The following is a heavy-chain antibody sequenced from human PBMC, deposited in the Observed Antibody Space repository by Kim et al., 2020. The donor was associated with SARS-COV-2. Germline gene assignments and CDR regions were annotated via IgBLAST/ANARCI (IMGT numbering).Heavy chain of an antibody. CDR1: GGSFSGYY. J-gene: IGHJ6*02. V-gene: IGHV4-34*01. CDR2: INHSGST. Sequence: SETLSLTCAVYGGSFSGYYWSWIRQPPGKGLEWIGEINHSGSTNYNPSLKSRVTISVDTSKNQFSLKLSSVTAADTAVYYCASRRREPALYCSGGSCYFYYYYGMDVWGQGTTVTVSS. D-gene: IGHD2-15*01. CDR3: ASRRREPALYCSGGSCYFYYYYGMDV.